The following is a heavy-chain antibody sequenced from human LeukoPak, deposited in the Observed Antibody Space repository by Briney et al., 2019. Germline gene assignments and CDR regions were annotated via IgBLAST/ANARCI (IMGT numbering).Heavy chain of an antibody. CDR2: IWYDGSNK. V-gene: IGHV3-33*01. Sequence: GRSLRLSCAASGFTFSSYGMHWVRQAPGKGPEWVAVIWYDGSNKYYADSVKGRFTISRDNSKNTLYLQMNSLRAEDTAVYYCARGRIPAAGIHWGQGTLVTVSS. J-gene: IGHJ4*02. CDR3: ARGRIPAAGIH. D-gene: IGHD6-13*01. CDR1: GFTFSSYG.